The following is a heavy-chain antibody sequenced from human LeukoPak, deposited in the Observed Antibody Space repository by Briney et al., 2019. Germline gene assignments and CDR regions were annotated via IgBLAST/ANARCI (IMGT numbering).Heavy chain of an antibody. J-gene: IGHJ4*02. Sequence: SETLSLTCTVSGGSISSYYWSWIRQPPGKGLEWVGYIYYSGSTNYNPSLKSRVTISVDTSKNQFSLKLSSVTAADTAVYYCARHRSLRYFDSLYIWGQGTLVTVSS. CDR2: IYYSGST. CDR1: GGSISSYY. V-gene: IGHV4-59*08. D-gene: IGHD3-9*01. CDR3: ARHRSLRYFDSLYI.